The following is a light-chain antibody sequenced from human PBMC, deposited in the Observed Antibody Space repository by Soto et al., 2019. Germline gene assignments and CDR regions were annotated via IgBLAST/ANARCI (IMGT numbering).Light chain of an antibody. CDR1: QSVSDR. Sequence: EIVLTQSPATLSLSPVERATLSCRASQSVSDRVVWYQQKSGQAPSLLIYAASTRAAGVPARFSGSGSGTEFTLTISSLQSEDFAVYFCQQYADWPKTFGQGTKVDIK. V-gene: IGKV3-15*01. CDR2: AAS. CDR3: QQYADWPKT. J-gene: IGKJ1*01.